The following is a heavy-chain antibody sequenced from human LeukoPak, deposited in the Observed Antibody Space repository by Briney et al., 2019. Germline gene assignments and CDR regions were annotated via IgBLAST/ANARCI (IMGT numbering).Heavy chain of an antibody. J-gene: IGHJ4*02. V-gene: IGHV3-30*18. D-gene: IGHD3-9*01. CDR1: GFTFSSYG. CDR3: AKDVSPLYYDILTGIDY. Sequence: GRCLRLSCAASGFTFSSYGMHWVRQAPGKGLEWVAVISYDGSNKYYADSVKGRFTISRDNSKSTLYLQMNSLRAEDTAVYYCAKDVSPLYYDILTGIDYWGQGTLVTVSS. CDR2: ISYDGSNK.